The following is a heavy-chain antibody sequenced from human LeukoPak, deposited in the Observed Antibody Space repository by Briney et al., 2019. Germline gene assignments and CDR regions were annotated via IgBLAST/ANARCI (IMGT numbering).Heavy chain of an antibody. CDR1: GGSISSYY. J-gene: IGHJ5*02. V-gene: IGHV4-4*07. CDR3: ARARNYDSSGYYHNWFDP. D-gene: IGHD3-22*01. CDR2: IYTSGST. Sequence: PSETLSLTCTVSGGSISSYYWSWIRQPAGKGLEWIGRIYTSGSTNYNPSLKSRVTMSVDTSKNQFSLKLSSVTAADTAVYYCARARNYDSSGYYHNWFDPWGQGTLVTVSS.